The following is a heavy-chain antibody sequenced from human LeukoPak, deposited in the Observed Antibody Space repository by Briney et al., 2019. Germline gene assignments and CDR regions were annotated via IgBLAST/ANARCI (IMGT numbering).Heavy chain of an antibody. V-gene: IGHV3-21*01. CDR1: GFTFSSYS. D-gene: IGHD6-6*01. CDR2: ISSSSSYI. CDR3: ARDMAHSSSSEY. J-gene: IGHJ4*02. Sequence: GGSLRLSCAASGFTFSSYSMNWVRQAPGKGLEWVSSISSSSSYIYYADSVKGRFTISRDNAKNSLYLQMNSLRAEDTAVYSCARDMAHSSSSEYWGQGTLVTVSS.